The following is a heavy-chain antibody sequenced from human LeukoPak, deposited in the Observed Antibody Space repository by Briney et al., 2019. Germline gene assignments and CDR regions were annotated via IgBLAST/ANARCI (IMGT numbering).Heavy chain of an antibody. V-gene: IGHV5-51*01. D-gene: IGHD3-10*01. CDR2: IYPGDSDT. Sequence: GESLKISCQGSGNDFTNYWIGWVRQMPGKGLEWMGIIYPGDSDTRYSPSFQGQVTISADKSISTAYLQWSSLKASDTAMYYCARPGYGSGSYWFDYWGQGTLVTVSS. CDR3: ARPGYGSGSYWFDY. J-gene: IGHJ4*02. CDR1: GNDFTNYW.